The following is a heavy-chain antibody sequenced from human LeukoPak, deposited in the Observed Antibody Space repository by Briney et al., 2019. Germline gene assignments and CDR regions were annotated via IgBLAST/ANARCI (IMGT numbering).Heavy chain of an antibody. Sequence: GGSLRLSCAASGFTVSSNYMSWVRQAPGKGLEWVSVPYSGGSTYYADSVKGRFTISRDNSKNTLYLQMNSLRAEDTAVYYCARDRRTRYDSSGYYSFGYWGQGTLVTVSS. V-gene: IGHV3-53*01. CDR2: PYSGGST. CDR1: GFTVSSNY. J-gene: IGHJ4*02. CDR3: ARDRRTRYDSSGYYSFGY. D-gene: IGHD3-22*01.